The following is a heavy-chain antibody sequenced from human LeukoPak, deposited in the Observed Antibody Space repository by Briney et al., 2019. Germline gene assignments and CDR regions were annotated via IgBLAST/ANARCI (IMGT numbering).Heavy chain of an antibody. D-gene: IGHD5-18*01. CDR3: AREGQPHDAFDI. Sequence: SGGSLRLSCAASGFTVSSNYMSWVRQAPGKGLEWASVIYSGGSTYYADSVKGRFTISRDNSKNTLYLQMNSLRAEDTAVYYCAREGQPHDAFDIWGQGTMVTVSS. J-gene: IGHJ3*02. CDR1: GFTVSSNY. V-gene: IGHV3-53*01. CDR2: IYSGGST.